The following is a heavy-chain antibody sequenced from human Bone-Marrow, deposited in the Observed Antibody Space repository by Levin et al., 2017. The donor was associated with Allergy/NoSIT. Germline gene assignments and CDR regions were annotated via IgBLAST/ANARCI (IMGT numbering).Heavy chain of an antibody. V-gene: IGHV3-23*01. CDR2: IIGSGTDT. Sequence: GGSLRLSCTASGFTFSRYVMTWVRQAPGKGLEWVSVIIGSGTDTDYADSVKGRFTISRDNAKNTLYLQMTNLRAEDTAVYYCARDQDYYDSSGSSHWGQGTLVTVSS. CDR3: ARDQDYYDSSGSSH. J-gene: IGHJ4*02. CDR1: GFTFSRYV. D-gene: IGHD3-22*01.